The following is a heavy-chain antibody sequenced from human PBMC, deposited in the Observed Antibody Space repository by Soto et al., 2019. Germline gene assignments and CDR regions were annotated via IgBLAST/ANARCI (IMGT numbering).Heavy chain of an antibody. J-gene: IGHJ5*01. CDR1: GGSIRSHY. V-gene: IGHV4-59*11. CDR3: ASSPSLNWFDT. CDR2: AFHSGSV. Sequence: PSETLSLTCTVSGGSIRSHYWSWIRQPPGKGLEWIAFAFHSGSVFYTPSLKSRPTTSVDTSKNQISLKLSSVTAADTAVYYCASSPSLNWFDTWGHGTPVTVSS.